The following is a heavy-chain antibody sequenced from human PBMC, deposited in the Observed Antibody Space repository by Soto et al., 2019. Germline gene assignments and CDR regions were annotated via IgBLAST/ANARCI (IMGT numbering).Heavy chain of an antibody. CDR2: TYYRSKWYN. J-gene: IGHJ6*03. Sequence: PSQTLSLTCAISGDSVSSNSAAWNWIRQSLSRGLEWLGRTYYRSKWYNDYAVSVKSRITINPDTSKNQFSLQLNSVTPEDTAVYYCARDITMVRGVLDHYYLLAFWGKGTTVTVSS. CDR3: ARDITMVRGVLDHYYLLAF. CDR1: GDSVSSNSAA. V-gene: IGHV6-1*01. D-gene: IGHD3-10*01.